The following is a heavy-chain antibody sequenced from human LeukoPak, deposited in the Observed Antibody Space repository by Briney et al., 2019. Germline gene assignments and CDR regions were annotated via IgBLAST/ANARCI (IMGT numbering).Heavy chain of an antibody. J-gene: IGHJ4*02. CDR1: GYSISSGYY. CDR2: MYHGGST. CDR3: ATPPVGHRGYFDY. V-gene: IGHV4-38-2*02. Sequence: SETLSLTCTVSGYSISSGYYWGWIRQPPGKGLEWIGNMYHGGSTYYNPSLKSRVTISVDTSKNQFSLKLSSVTAADTAVYYCATPPVGHRGYFDYWGQGTLVTVSS.